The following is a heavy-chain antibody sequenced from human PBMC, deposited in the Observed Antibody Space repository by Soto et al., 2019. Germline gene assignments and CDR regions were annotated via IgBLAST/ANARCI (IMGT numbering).Heavy chain of an antibody. D-gene: IGHD3-3*01. CDR1: GGSISSGDYY. Sequence: ASETLSLTCTVSGGSISSGDYYWSWIRQPPGKGLEWIGYIYYSGSTYYNPSLKSRVTISVDTSKNQFSLKLSSVTAADTAVYYCARADGIFGVVIRDTYGMDVWGQGTTVTVSS. CDR2: IYYSGST. CDR3: ARADGIFGVVIRDTYGMDV. J-gene: IGHJ6*02. V-gene: IGHV4-30-4*01.